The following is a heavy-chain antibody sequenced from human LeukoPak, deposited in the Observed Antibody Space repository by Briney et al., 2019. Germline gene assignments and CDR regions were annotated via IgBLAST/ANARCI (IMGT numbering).Heavy chain of an antibody. D-gene: IGHD7-27*01. CDR1: GGSISSYY. V-gene: IGHV4-59*01. J-gene: IGHJ3*02. CDR3: ASSELGISAFDI. CDR2: IYYGGST. Sequence: SETLSLTCTVSGGSISSYYWSWIRQPPGKGLEWIGYIYYGGSTNYNPSLKSRVTISVDTSKNQFSLKLSSVTAADTAVYYCASSELGISAFDIWGQGTMVTVSS.